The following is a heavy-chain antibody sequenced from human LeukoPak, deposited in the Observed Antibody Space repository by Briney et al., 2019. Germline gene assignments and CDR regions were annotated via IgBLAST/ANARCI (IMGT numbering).Heavy chain of an antibody. CDR1: AFTFSSDE. Sequence: GGSLRLSCTASAFTFSSDEMNWVRQAPGKVLEWVSYISSSGTTIYHADSVKSRSTISRDNAKNSLYLQMNSLRAEDAGLYYCAGGPTTGNLDYWGQGSLVTVSS. J-gene: IGHJ4*02. D-gene: IGHD1-1*01. CDR2: ISSSGTTI. CDR3: AGGPTTGNLDY. V-gene: IGHV3-48*03.